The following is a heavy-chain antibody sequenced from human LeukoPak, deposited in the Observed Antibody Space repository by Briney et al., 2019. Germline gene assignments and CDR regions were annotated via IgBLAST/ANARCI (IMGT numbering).Heavy chain of an antibody. D-gene: IGHD6-13*01. CDR3: ARHKYSSSWYRFDP. V-gene: IGHV4-59*08. CDR1: GGSISSYY. Sequence: PSETLSLTCTVSGGSISSYYWSWIRQPPGKGLEWIGYIYYSGSTNYNPSLKSRVTISVDTSKNQFSLKLSSVTAADTAVYYCARHKYSSSWYRFDPWGQGTLVNVSS. J-gene: IGHJ5*02. CDR2: IYYSGST.